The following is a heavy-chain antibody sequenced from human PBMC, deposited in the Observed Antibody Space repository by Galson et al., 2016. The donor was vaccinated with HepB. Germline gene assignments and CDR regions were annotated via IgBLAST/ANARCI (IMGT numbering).Heavy chain of an antibody. J-gene: IGHJ6*02. CDR3: AKDTARYCSSTSCSYGMDV. CDR2: ISYDGSNK. CDR1: GSTFSSYG. V-gene: IGHV3-30*18. Sequence: SLRLSCAASGSTFSSYGMHWFRQAPGKGLGWVAVISYDGSNKYYADSVKGRFTISRDNSKNTLYLQMNSLRAEDTAVYYCAKDTARYCSSTSCSYGMDVWGQGTTVTVSS. D-gene: IGHD2-2*01.